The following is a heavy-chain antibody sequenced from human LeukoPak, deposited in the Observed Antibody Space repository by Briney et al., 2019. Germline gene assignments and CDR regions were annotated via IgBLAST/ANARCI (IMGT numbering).Heavy chain of an antibody. V-gene: IGHV3-30*02. D-gene: IGHD1-26*01. CDR3: AKDGDTVSGTYYFDMDV. J-gene: IGHJ6*03. CDR2: IRYDAINK. CDR1: GFTFSTYG. Sequence: GGSLRLSCAASGFTFSTYGMHWVRQAPGKGLEWVAFIRYDAINKYYADSVKGRFIISRDNSRNTLYLQMNSLRAEDTALYYCAKDGDTVSGTYYFDMDVWGNGTTVTISS.